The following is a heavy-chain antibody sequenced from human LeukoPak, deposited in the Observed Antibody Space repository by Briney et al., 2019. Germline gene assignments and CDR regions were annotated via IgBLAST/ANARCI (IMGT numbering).Heavy chain of an antibody. J-gene: IGHJ4*02. V-gene: IGHV3-74*03. Sequence: GGSLRLSCAASGFTFSDYWMHWVRQAPGKGLVWVSRITSDETNTAYADSVKGRFTISRDNAKNSLYLQMNSLRTEDTAVYYCASSTAIGYWGQGTLVTVSS. CDR2: ITSDETNT. CDR1: GFTFSDYW. CDR3: ASSTAIGY.